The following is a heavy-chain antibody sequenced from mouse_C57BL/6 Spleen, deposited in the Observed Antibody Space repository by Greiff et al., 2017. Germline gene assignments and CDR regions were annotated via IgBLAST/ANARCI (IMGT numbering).Heavy chain of an antibody. CDR3: AISITTVDAMDY. J-gene: IGHJ4*01. CDR1: GYTFTSYG. D-gene: IGHD1-1*01. V-gene: IGHV1-81*01. CDR2: IYPRSGNT. Sequence: VQLVESGAELAWPGASVKLSCKASGYTFTSYGISWVKQRTGQGLEWIGEIYPRSGNTYYNEKFKGKATLTADKSSSTAYMDLRSLTSEDSAVYFCAISITTVDAMDYLPQGTSVTVSS.